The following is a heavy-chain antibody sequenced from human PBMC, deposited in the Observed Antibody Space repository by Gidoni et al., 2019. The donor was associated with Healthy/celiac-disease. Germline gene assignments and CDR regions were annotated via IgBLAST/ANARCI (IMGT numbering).Heavy chain of an antibody. CDR3: AKDLGCGGDCYALYYYYGMDV. D-gene: IGHD2-21*02. J-gene: IGHJ6*02. CDR2: ISYDGSNK. Sequence: QVQLVESGGGVVQPGRSLRLSCAASGFTFSSYGMPWVRQAPGKGLEWVAVISYDGSNKYYADSVKGRFTISRDNSKNTLYLQMNSLRAEDTAVYYCAKDLGCGGDCYALYYYYGMDVWGQGTTVTVSS. CDR1: GFTFSSYG. V-gene: IGHV3-30*18.